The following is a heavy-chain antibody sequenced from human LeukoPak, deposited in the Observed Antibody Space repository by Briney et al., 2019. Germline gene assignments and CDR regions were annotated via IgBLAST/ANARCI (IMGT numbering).Heavy chain of an antibody. Sequence: GGSLRLSCAAPGFTVSNNYMSWVRQAPGKGLEWVSVIYSGGSTYYADSVKGRFTISRDNSKNTLYLQMNSLRAEDTSVYYCARDLAYWGQGTLVTVSS. V-gene: IGHV3-66*01. CDR1: GFTVSNNY. CDR2: IYSGGST. CDR3: ARDLAY. J-gene: IGHJ4*02.